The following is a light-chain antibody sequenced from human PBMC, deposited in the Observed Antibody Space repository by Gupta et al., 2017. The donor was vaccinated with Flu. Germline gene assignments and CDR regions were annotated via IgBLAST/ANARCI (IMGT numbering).Light chain of an antibody. V-gene: IGKV3-20*01. CDR2: GAT. J-gene: IGKJ1*01. Sequence: FGHNYLAWYQHNPGQPPRLLISGATRRATGIPDRFSGSGSGTDFTLTISRLEPEDFALYYCQQYGNSPQTFGQGTRVEIK. CDR1: FGHNY. CDR3: QQYGNSPQT.